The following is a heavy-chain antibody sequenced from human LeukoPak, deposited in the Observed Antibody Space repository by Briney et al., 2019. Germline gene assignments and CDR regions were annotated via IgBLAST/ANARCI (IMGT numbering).Heavy chain of an antibody. D-gene: IGHD3-16*01. J-gene: IGHJ6*02. Sequence: SETLSLTCTVSGGSISSSNYYWGWIRQPPGKGLEWIGTIHYSGNTYYNPSLKSRVAISVDTSKNQFSLRLSSVTAADTAIYYCARQGAINARRTHYYATDVWGPGTTVTVSS. CDR1: GGSISSSNYY. CDR3: ARQGAINARRTHYYATDV. V-gene: IGHV4-39*01. CDR2: IHYSGNT.